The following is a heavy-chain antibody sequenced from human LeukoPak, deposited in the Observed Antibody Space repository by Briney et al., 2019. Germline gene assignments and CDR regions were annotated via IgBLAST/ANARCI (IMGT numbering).Heavy chain of an antibody. V-gene: IGHV3-30*04. Sequence: GGSLRLSCAASGFTFSSYAMHSVRQAPGKGLEWVAVISYDGSNKYYADSVKGRFTISRDNSKNTLYLQMNSLRAEDTAVYYYARDPIPLSTSWAWGCYFDYWGQGTLVTVSS. J-gene: IGHJ4*02. CDR1: GFTFSSYA. CDR2: ISYDGSNK. D-gene: IGHD6-6*01. CDR3: ARDPIPLSTSWAWGCYFDY.